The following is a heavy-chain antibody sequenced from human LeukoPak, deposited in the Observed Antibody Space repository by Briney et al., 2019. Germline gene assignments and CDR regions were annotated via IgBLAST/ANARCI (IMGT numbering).Heavy chain of an antibody. J-gene: IGHJ6*03. CDR3: AKDSRGCSTSCYSPGYYYCYMDV. CDR2: IRYDGSNK. Sequence: PGGSLRLSCAASGFTFSSYGMHWVRQAPGKGLEWVAFIRYDGSNKYYADSVKGRFTISRDNSKNTLYLQMNSLRAEDTAVYYCAKDSRGCSTSCYSPGYYYCYMDVWGKGTTVTVSS. V-gene: IGHV3-30*02. D-gene: IGHD2-2*02. CDR1: GFTFSSYG.